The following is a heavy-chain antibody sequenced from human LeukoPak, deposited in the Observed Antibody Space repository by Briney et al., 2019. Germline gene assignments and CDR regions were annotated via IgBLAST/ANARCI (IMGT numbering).Heavy chain of an antibody. CDR3: ASANCSSASCYEGRFDY. D-gene: IGHD2-2*01. CDR2: INPNSGGT. Sequence: ASVTVSCKASGYTFTDYYMHWVRQAPGQGLEWMGWINPNSGGTNYAQKFQGRVTMTRDTSISTAYMELSRLRSDDTAVYYCASANCSSASCYEGRFDYWGQGTLVTVSS. V-gene: IGHV1-2*02. J-gene: IGHJ4*02. CDR1: GYTFTDYY.